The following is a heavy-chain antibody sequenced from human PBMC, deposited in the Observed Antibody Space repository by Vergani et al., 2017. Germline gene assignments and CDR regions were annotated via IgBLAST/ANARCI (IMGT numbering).Heavy chain of an antibody. Sequence: QVQLQESGPGLVKPSQTLSLTCTVSGGSISSGDYYWSWIRQPPGKGLEWIGYIYYSGRTYYNPSLKSRFTISVETSKNQFSLKLSSVTAADTAVYYCARGGYYDSSGYYPDAFDIWGQGTMVTVSS. CDR2: IYYSGRT. V-gene: IGHV4-30-4*01. D-gene: IGHD3-22*01. CDR1: GGSISSGDYY. J-gene: IGHJ3*02. CDR3: ARGGYYDSSGYYPDAFDI.